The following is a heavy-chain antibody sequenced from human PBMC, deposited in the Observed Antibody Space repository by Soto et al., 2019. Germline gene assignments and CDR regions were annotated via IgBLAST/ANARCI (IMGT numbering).Heavy chain of an antibody. CDR3: ARSQGSSTSLEIYYYYYYGMDV. CDR2: IIPISETT. J-gene: IGHJ6*02. Sequence: QVPLVQSGAEVKKPGSSVKVSCKASGGTFSSYAISWVRQAPGQGLEWMGGIIPISETTNSAQKFQGRVTITADESKSTAYMELSSLRSEDTAVYYCARSQGSSTSLEIYYYYYYGMDVWGQGTTVTVSS. V-gene: IGHV1-69*01. CDR1: GGTFSSYA. D-gene: IGHD2-2*01.